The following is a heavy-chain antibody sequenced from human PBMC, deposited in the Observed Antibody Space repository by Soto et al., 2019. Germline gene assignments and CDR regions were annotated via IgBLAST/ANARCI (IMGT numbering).Heavy chain of an antibody. J-gene: IGHJ5*02. CDR2: IYPGDSDT. V-gene: IGHV5-51*01. CDR1: GYSFTSYW. D-gene: IGHD2-2*02. Sequence: GESLKISCKGSGYSFTSYWIGWVRQMPGKGLEWMGIIYPGDSDTRYSPSFQGQVTISADKSISAAYLQWSSLKASDTAMHYCARRVCSSTSCYTFFSYNWFDPWGQGTRVTVSS. CDR3: ARRVCSSTSCYTFFSYNWFDP.